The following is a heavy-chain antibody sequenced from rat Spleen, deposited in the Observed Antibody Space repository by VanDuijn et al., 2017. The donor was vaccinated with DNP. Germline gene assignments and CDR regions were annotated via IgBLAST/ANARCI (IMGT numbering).Heavy chain of an antibody. CDR2: MGTRGSRT. V-gene: IGHV5-31*01. CDR1: RSTFNNYW. Sequence: EVQLVESGGDLVQPGRSLKLSCVASRSTFNNYWMTWIRQAPRKGLEWVAAMGTRGSRTYYPDSMKGRFTISRDNAKSTLYLQMDRLRSEDTATYFCARHGRVTTIAAYWYFDFWGPGTMVTVSS. J-gene: IGHJ1*01. CDR3: ARHGRVTTIAAYWYFDF. D-gene: IGHD1-11*01.